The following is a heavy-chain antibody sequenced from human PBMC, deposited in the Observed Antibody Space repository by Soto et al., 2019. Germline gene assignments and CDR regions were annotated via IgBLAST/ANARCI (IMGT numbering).Heavy chain of an antibody. CDR2: INAANGHT. CDR3: ARANGNYAWGPNDY. D-gene: IGHD1-7*01. V-gene: IGHV1-3*01. Sequence: QVQLVQSGAEVKKPGASVRISCKASGYSLPTHTIHWVRQAPGHRLEWMGWINAANGHTKYSQNCQNRVTISSDTSASTGYMKLTGLTSDDTAIYYCARANGNYAWGPNDYWGQGTLVTVSS. J-gene: IGHJ4*02. CDR1: GYSLPTHT.